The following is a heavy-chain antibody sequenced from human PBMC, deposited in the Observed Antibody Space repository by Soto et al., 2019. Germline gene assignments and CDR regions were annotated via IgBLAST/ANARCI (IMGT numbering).Heavy chain of an antibody. CDR2: ISYDGSNK. D-gene: IGHD4-17*01. Sequence: QVQLVESGGGVVQPGRSLRLSCAASGFTFSSYGMHWVRQAPGKGLEWVAVISYDGSNKYYADSVKGRFTISRDNXRNALYLQMNSLRAEDTAVYYCAKGRHYGDYELFHWGQGTLVTVSS. CDR1: GFTFSSYG. CDR3: AKGRHYGDYELFH. J-gene: IGHJ4*02. V-gene: IGHV3-30*18.